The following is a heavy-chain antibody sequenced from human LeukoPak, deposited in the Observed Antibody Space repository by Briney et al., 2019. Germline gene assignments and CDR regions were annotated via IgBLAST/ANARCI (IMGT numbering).Heavy chain of an antibody. J-gene: IGHJ3*02. CDR2: MNPNSGNT. CDR3: ARATNKPHKQWLAPHDAFDI. V-gene: IGHV1-8*02. CDR1: GYIFTSYG. D-gene: IGHD6-19*01. Sequence: GASVKVSCKASGYIFTSYGINWVRQATGQGLEWMGWMNPNSGNTGYAQKFQGRVTMTRNTSISTAYMELSSLRSEDTAVYYCARATNKPHKQWLAPHDAFDIWGQGTMVTVSS.